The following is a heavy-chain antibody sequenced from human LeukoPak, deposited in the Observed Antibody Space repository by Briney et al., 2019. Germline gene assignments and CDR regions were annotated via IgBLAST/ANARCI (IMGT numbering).Heavy chain of an antibody. D-gene: IGHD4-17*01. CDR2: MNPNSGNT. CDR1: GYTFTSYD. Sequence: ASXXVSCKASGYTFTSYDINWVRQATGQGLEWMGWMNPNSGNTGYAQKFQGRVTITRNTSISTAYMELSSLRFEDTAVYYCARGWGDYNEPVVYWGQGTLVTVSS. CDR3: ARGWGDYNEPVVY. J-gene: IGHJ4*02. V-gene: IGHV1-8*03.